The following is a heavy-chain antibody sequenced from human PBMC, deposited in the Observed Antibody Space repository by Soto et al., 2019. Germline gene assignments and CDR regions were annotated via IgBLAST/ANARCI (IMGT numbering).Heavy chain of an antibody. D-gene: IGHD6-19*01. CDR2: IYYSGST. Sequence: SETLSLTCTVSGGSISIGDYYWSCIRQPPGKGLEWIGYIYYSGSTYYNPSLKSRVTISVDTSKNQFSLKLSSVTAADTAVYYCARTGYSSGWYTEAYNWFDPWGQGTLVTVSS. CDR3: ARTGYSSGWYTEAYNWFDP. CDR1: GGSISIGDYY. J-gene: IGHJ5*02. V-gene: IGHV4-30-4*01.